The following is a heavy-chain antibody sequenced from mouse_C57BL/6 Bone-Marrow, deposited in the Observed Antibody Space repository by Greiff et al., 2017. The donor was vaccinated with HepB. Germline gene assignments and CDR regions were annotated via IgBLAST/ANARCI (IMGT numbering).Heavy chain of an antibody. CDR2: IDPANGNT. CDR1: GFNIKNTY. CDR3: ARREGWGNSYAMDY. Sequence: DVKLVESVAELVRPGASVKLSCTASGFNIKNTYMHWVKQRPEQGLEWIGRIDPANGNTKYAPKFQGKATITADTSSNTAYLQLSSLTSEDTAIYYCARREGWGNSYAMDYWGQGTSVTVSS. D-gene: IGHD2-1*01. J-gene: IGHJ4*01. V-gene: IGHV14-3*01.